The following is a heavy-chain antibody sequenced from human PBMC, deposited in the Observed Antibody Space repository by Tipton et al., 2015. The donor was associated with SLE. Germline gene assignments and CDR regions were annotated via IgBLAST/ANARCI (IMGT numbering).Heavy chain of an antibody. CDR2: INTAGDT. CDR3: ARGYYGMDV. J-gene: IGHJ6*02. CDR1: GFTFSGYD. V-gene: IGHV3-13*01. Sequence: SLRLSCAASGFTFSGYDMYWVRQATGKGLEWVSGINTAGDTYYADSVKGRFTISREDAKKSFYLQMNSLRAGDTAVYFCARGYYGMDVWGQGTTVTVSS.